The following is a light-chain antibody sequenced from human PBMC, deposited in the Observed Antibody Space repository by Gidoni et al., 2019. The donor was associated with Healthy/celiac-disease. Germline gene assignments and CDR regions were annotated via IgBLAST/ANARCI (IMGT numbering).Light chain of an antibody. V-gene: IGKV1-5*01. CDR2: DAS. CDR1: QSISSW. J-gene: IGKJ1*01. Sequence: DIQMTQSPSTLSASVGDRVTITCRASQSISSWLAWYQQKPGNAPKLLIYDASSLESGVPSRFSGSGSGTEFTLTISSLQPDDFATYYCQQYTLFGQGTKVEIK. CDR3: QQYTL.